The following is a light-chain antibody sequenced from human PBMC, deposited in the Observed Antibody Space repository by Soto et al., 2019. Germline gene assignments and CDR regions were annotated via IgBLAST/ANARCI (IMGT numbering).Light chain of an antibody. CDR2: DAF. V-gene: IGKV3-15*01. CDR1: QSVSSN. CDR3: QQYHNWPIT. J-gene: IGKJ5*01. Sequence: EIVMTQSPATLSVSPGERATLSCRASQSVSSNVAWYQQKPGQAPRLLMYDAFTRATGISARFSGSGSGTEFTLTISSLQSEDFAVYYCQQYHNWPITFGQGTRLEIK.